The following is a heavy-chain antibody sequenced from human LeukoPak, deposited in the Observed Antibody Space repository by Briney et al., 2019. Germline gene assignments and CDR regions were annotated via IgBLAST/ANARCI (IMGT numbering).Heavy chain of an antibody. Sequence: PSETMSLTCTVSGGSISSYYWSWIRQPPGKALEWIGYIYYSGSTNYNPSLKSRVTISVDTSKNQFSLKLSSVTAADSAVYYCARVGGWYSSSWCFDYWGQGTLVTVSS. D-gene: IGHD6-13*01. CDR1: GGSISSYY. CDR3: ARVGGWYSSSWCFDY. J-gene: IGHJ4*02. V-gene: IGHV4-59*01. CDR2: IYYSGST.